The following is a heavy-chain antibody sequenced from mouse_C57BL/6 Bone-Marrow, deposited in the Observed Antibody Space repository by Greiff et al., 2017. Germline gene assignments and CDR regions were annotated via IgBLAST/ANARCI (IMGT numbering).Heavy chain of an antibody. CDR1: GYAFSSSW. Sequence: QVQLQQSGPELVKPGASVKISCKASGYAFSSSWMNWGRRGPGRGLGWIGRIYPGDGDTNYNGKFKGKATLTADKSSSTAYMQLSSLTSEDSAVYFCARVYYGGDYWGQGTSVTVSS. CDR2: IYPGDGDT. D-gene: IGHD2-1*01. J-gene: IGHJ4*01. CDR3: ARVYYGGDY. V-gene: IGHV1-82*01.